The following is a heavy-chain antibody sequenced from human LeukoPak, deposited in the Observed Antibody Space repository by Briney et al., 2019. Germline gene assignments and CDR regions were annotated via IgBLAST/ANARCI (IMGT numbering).Heavy chain of an antibody. CDR2: IKPDGSEK. CDR1: GFTFSSHH. D-gene: IGHD2-2*01. J-gene: IGHJ4*02. V-gene: IGHV3-7*01. CDR3: ARMSSYCDY. Sequence: GGSLRLSCVASGFTFSSHHMNWVRQTPGKGLESVATIKPDGSEKYYVDSVKGRFTISRDNAKSSLYLQMNRLRAEDTGVYFCARMSSYCDYWGQGTLVNVSS.